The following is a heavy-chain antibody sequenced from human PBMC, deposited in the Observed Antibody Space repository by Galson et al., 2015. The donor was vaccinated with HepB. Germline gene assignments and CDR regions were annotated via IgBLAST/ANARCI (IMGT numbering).Heavy chain of an antibody. V-gene: IGHV6-1*01. D-gene: IGHD3-22*01. CDR1: GDSVSSNSAA. Sequence: CAISGDSVSSNSAAWTWIRQSPSRGLEWLGMTYYKSKWYNDYAVSVKSRITINPDTSKNRFSLQLNSVTPEDTAVYYCARAYYDRSGYPRGMDVWGQGTTVTVSS. CDR2: TYYKSKWYN. J-gene: IGHJ6*02. CDR3: ARAYYDRSGYPRGMDV.